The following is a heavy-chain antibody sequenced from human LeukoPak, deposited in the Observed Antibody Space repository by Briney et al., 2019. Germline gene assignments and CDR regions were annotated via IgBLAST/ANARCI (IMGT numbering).Heavy chain of an antibody. CDR1: GFTFSSYA. V-gene: IGHV3-23*01. J-gene: IGHJ4*02. Sequence: GGSLRLSCAASGFTFSSYAMSWVRQAPGKGLEWVSAISGSGGSTYYADSVKGRFTISRDNSKNTLYLQMNSLRAEDTAVYYCAKAPFSAPRYYDILTGYYFFWFGYWGQGTLVTVSS. CDR3: AKAPFSAPRYYDILTGYYFFWFGY. CDR2: ISGSGGST. D-gene: IGHD3-9*01.